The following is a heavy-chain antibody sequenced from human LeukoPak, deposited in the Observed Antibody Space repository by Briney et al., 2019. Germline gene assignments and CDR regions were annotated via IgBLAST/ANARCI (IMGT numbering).Heavy chain of an antibody. CDR1: GFTFSSYA. CDR2: ISYDGSNK. Sequence: PGGSLRLSCAASGFTFSSYAMHWVRQAPGKGLEWVAVISYDGSNKYYADSVKGRFTISRDNSKNTLYLQMNSLRAEDTAVYYCARGPQPFPSGRSPPPLDYWGQGTLVTVSS. D-gene: IGHD3-10*01. V-gene: IGHV3-30*04. CDR3: ARGPQPFPSGRSPPPLDY. J-gene: IGHJ4*02.